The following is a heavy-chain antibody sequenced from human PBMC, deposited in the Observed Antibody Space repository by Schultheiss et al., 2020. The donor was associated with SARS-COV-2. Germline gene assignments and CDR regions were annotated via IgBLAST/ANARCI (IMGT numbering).Heavy chain of an antibody. CDR3: ARKGPGFDP. CDR1: GYTFTGYY. J-gene: IGHJ5*02. V-gene: IGHV1-2*02. CDR2: INPNSGGT. Sequence: ASVKVSCKASGYTFTGYYMHWVRQAPGQGLEWMGWINPNSGGTNYAQKFQGRVTITADKSTSTAYMELSSLRSEDTAVYYCARKGPGFDPWGQGTLVTVSS.